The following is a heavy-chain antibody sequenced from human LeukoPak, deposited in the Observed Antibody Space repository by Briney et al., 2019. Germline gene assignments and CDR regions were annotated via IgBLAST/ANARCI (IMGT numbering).Heavy chain of an antibody. CDR3: ATKQWLAPPPDS. V-gene: IGHV3-74*01. CDR1: GFTFSKYW. J-gene: IGHJ4*02. Sequence: GGSLRLSCAASGFTFSKYWMLWVRQAPGKGLESVSRINTDGTVTTYADSVKGRFTDSRDNADNTMFLQMNSVRDGDTAVYYCATKQWLAPPPDSWGQGTPVTVSS. CDR2: INTDGTVT. D-gene: IGHD6-19*01.